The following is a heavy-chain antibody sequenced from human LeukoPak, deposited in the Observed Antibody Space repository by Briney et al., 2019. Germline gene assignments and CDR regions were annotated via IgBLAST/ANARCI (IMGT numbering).Heavy chain of an antibody. V-gene: IGHV4-34*01. CDR3: ARGQVPAARGYNWFDP. J-gene: IGHJ5*02. D-gene: IGHD2-2*01. CDR1: GWSFNDYY. Sequence: SETLSLTCAVYGWSFNDYYWNWVRQPPGKGLEWIGEINARGDTNYTPSLKSRVTISVDSSKNQFSLTLTSMIAADTAIYYCARGQVPAARGYNWFDPWGQGTLVTVSS. CDR2: INARGDT.